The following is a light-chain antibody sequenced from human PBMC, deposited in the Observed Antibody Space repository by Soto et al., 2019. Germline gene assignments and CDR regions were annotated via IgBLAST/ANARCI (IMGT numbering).Light chain of an antibody. CDR1: QSISSY. J-gene: IGKJ1*01. Sequence: DIQMTQSPSSLSASVGDRVTITCRASQSISSYLNWYQQKPGKAPKLLIYAASSLQSGVPTRFSGSGSVTDFPLTISNLPPEDFSTYYCQQSYSILWTFDQGTKVEIK. V-gene: IGKV1-39*01. CDR3: QQSYSILWT. CDR2: AAS.